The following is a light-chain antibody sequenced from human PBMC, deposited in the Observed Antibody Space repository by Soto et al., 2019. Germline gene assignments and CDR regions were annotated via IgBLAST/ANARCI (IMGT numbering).Light chain of an antibody. J-gene: IGLJ1*01. Sequence: QSVLTQPPSVSGAPGQRVTISCTGSSSNIGAGYDVHWYQQLPGTAPKLLIYGNSNRPSGVPDRFSGSKSGTSASLAITGLQAEAEADYYCQSYDSSLSGSGVFGTGTRSPS. CDR2: GNS. CDR1: SSNIGAGYD. V-gene: IGLV1-40*01. CDR3: QSYDSSLSGSGV.